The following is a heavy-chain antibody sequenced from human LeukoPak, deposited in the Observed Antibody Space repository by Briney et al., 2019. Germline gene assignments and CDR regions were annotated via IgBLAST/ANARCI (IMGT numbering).Heavy chain of an antibody. J-gene: IGHJ4*02. V-gene: IGHV1-69*06. D-gene: IGHD6-13*01. CDR1: GGTFSSYA. CDR2: IIPTFGTA. CDR3: ARSPIKDIAAASYYFDY. Sequence: SVKVSCKASGGTFSSYAISWVRQAPGQGLEWMGGIIPTFGTANYAQKFQGRVTITADKSTSTAYMELSSLRSEDTAVYYCARSPIKDIAAASYYFDYWGQGTLVTVSS.